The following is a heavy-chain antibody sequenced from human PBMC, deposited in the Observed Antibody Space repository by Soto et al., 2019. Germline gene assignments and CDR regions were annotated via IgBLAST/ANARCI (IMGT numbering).Heavy chain of an antibody. Sequence: SETLALTCAVYGGSFSGYYWSWIRRPPGKGLEWIGEINHSGSTNYNPSLKSRVTISVDTSKNQFSLKLSSVTAADTAVYYCARVWGGAFDIWGQGTMVTXSS. CDR2: INHSGST. J-gene: IGHJ3*02. CDR1: GGSFSGYY. D-gene: IGHD3-10*01. V-gene: IGHV4-34*01. CDR3: ARVWGGAFDI.